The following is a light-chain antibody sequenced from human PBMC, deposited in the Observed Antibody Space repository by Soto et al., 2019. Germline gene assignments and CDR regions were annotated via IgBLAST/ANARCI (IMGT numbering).Light chain of an antibody. J-gene: IGKJ3*01. V-gene: IGKV3D-20*02. CDR2: DAS. CDR1: RSVSSSF. CDR3: QQRSNWPPRFT. Sequence: EIVLTQSPGTLSLSPGGRATLSCRASRSVSSSFLAWYQQKPGQAPRLLIYDASNRATGIPARFSGSGSGTDFTLTISSLEPEDFAVYYCQQRSNWPPRFTYGPGTKVDIK.